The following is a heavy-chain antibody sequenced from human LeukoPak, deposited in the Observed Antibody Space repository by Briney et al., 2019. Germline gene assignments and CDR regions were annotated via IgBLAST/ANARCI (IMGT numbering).Heavy chain of an antibody. J-gene: IGHJ4*02. CDR2: ISGYGGST. CDR3: AKGRSSPGDY. Sequence: PGGSLRLSCAASGFTFSNYAMSWVRQAPGKGLEWVSGISGYGGSTYYADSVKGRFTISRDNSKNTLYLQMNSLRAEDTAIYYCAKGRSSPGDYWGQGTLVTVSS. D-gene: IGHD6-6*01. CDR1: GFTFSNYA. V-gene: IGHV3-23*01.